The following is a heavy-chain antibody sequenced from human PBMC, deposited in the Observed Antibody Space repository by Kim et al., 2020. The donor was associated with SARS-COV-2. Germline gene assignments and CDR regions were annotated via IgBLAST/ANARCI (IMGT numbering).Heavy chain of an antibody. Sequence: ASVKVSCKASGYTFTSYGISWVRQAPGQGLEWMGWISAYNGNTNYAQKLQGRVTMTTDTSTSTAYMELRSLRSDDTAVYYCARGALGISGPIWTFDPWGQGTLVTVSS. CDR3: ARGALGISGPIWTFDP. CDR2: ISAYNGNT. V-gene: IGHV1-18*01. D-gene: IGHD1-26*01. J-gene: IGHJ5*02. CDR1: GYTFTSYG.